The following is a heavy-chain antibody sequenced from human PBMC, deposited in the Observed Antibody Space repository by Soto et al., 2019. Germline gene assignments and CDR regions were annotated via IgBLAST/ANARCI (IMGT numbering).Heavy chain of an antibody. CDR1: GGSFTHYY. J-gene: IGHJ4*02. CDR3: ARTIYGDPATPTKPAFGY. V-gene: IGHV4-34*01. D-gene: IGHD4-17*01. CDR2: INHGRSA. Sequence: QVQLQQWGAGLLKPSETPSLTCGVHGGSFTHYYWSWIRQPPGKGLEWIGEINHGRSANYNPSLKSRVTISVDTSKKQVSLNMRSVTAADTAVYYCARTIYGDPATPTKPAFGYWGQGSLVTVAS.